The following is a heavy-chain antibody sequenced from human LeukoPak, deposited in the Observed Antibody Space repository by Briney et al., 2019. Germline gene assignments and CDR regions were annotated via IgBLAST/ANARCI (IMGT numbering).Heavy chain of an antibody. J-gene: IGHJ5*02. D-gene: IGHD2-15*01. Sequence: SENLSLTCTVSGASISSHYWSWIRQSPGKGLEWIGYISYSGITNYNPSLKSRVTISVDTSKNHFSLRLSSVTAADTAVYYCASRAHCSGGSCYGNWFDPWGQGTLVTVSS. CDR3: ASRAHCSGGSCYGNWFDP. V-gene: IGHV4-59*11. CDR2: ISYSGIT. CDR1: GASISSHY.